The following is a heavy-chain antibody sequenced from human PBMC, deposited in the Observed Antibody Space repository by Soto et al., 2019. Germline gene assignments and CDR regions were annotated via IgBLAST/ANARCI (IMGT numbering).Heavy chain of an antibody. Sequence: GGSLKIFCDGSGYHFAGYWLGWVRQMPGEGLEWMVSIHPGGSDTRYSPPFQGQVPISADKSITNAYLEWGRLKPSDTAKHYFSCGCYIGTRAELCGPGTRVTVS. D-gene: IGHD2-8*01. J-gene: IGHJ4*02. V-gene: IGHV5-51*01. CDR1: GYHFAGYW. CDR2: IHPGGSDT. CDR3: SCGCYIGTRAEL.